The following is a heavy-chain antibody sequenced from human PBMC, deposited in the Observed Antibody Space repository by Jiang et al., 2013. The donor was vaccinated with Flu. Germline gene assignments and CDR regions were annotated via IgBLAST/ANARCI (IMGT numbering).Heavy chain of an antibody. CDR3: ARDRFGDYALASYFDY. CDR1: GGSISSYY. D-gene: IGHD4-17*01. Sequence: GSGLVKPSETLSLTCTVSGGSISSYYWSWIRQPPGKGLEWIGYIYYSGSTNYNPSLKSRVTISVDTSKNQFSLKLSSVTAADTAVYYCARDRFGDYALASYFDYWGQGTLVTVSS. J-gene: IGHJ4*02. V-gene: IGHV4-59*01. CDR2: IYYSGST.